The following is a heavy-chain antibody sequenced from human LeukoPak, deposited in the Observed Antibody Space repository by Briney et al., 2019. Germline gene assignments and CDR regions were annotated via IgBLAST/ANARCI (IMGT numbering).Heavy chain of an antibody. D-gene: IGHD6-19*01. CDR3: AKEGASSGWYYYYYGMDV. V-gene: IGHV3-23*01. CDR2: ISGSGGST. J-gene: IGHJ6*02. Sequence: GGSLRLSCAASGFTFSSYAMSWVRQAPGKGLEWVSAISGSGGSTYYADSVKGRFTISRDNSKNTLYLQMNSLRAEDTAVYYCAKEGASSGWYYYYYGMDVWGQGTTVTVSS. CDR1: GFTFSSYA.